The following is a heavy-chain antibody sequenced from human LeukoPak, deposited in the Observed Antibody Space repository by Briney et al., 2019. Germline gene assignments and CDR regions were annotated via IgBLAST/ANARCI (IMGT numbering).Heavy chain of an antibody. J-gene: IGHJ4*02. V-gene: IGHV1-46*01. CDR2: INPGGLNS. CDR1: GYTFSSYY. Sequence: WASVKVYCKASGYTFSSYYIQWVRQAPGQGLECMGRINPGGLNSNYAQKFQGRITMTRDTSTSTVYMELSRLRSEDTAVYYCAREGSLSSIGAIGHWGQGTLVTVSS. D-gene: IGHD3-10*01. CDR3: AREGSLSSIGAIGH.